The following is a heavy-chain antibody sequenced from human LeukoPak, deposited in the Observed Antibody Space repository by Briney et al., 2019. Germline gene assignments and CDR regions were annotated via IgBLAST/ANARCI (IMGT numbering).Heavy chain of an antibody. V-gene: IGHV4-4*09. CDR3: ARAGPTYYDILNKRAAFDI. CDR1: GGSISTYY. Sequence: SETLSLTCTVSGGSISTYYWSWIRRPPGKGLEWIAYIHASGPTNYNPSLKSRITISVDTSKNQFSLKLSSVTAADTAVYYCARAGPTYYDILNKRAAFDIWGQGTMVTVSS. D-gene: IGHD3-9*01. J-gene: IGHJ3*02. CDR2: IHASGPT.